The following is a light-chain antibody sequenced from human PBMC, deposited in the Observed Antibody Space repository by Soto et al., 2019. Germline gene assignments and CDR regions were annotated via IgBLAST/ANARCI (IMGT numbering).Light chain of an antibody. CDR1: QSISSY. CDR2: AAS. CDR3: QQSYSTLPS. J-gene: IGKJ2*01. V-gene: IGKV1-39*01. Sequence: DIQMTQSPSSLSASVGDRVTITCRASQSISSYLNWYQQKPGKAPKLLIYAASSLQSGVPSRFSGSGSETDFTRTISSLQPEDFATYYCQQSYSTLPSFGQGTKLELK.